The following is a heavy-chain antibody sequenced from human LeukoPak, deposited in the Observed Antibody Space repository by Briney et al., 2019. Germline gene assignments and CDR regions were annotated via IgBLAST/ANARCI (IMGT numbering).Heavy chain of an antibody. J-gene: IGHJ6*03. CDR1: GFTFSSYA. CDR3: AKGIAASTHYYYYMDV. D-gene: IGHD6-6*01. Sequence: GGSLRLSCAASGFTFSSYAMSWVRQAPGKGLEWVSAISGSGGNTYYADSVKGRFTISRDNSKNTLYLQMNSLRAEDTAVYYCAKGIAASTHYYYYMDVWGKGTTVTVSS. V-gene: IGHV3-23*01. CDR2: ISGSGGNT.